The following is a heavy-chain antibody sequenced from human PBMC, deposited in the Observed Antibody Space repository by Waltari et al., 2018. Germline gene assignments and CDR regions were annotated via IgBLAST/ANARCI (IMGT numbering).Heavy chain of an antibody. CDR1: GGTFSSYA. Sequence: QVQLVQSGAAVKKPGSSVKVSCKASGGTFSSYAISWGRQAPGQGLEWMGGISPIFGTANYAQKFQGRVTITADESTSTAYMELSSLRSEDTAVYYCARRHRSSGNYYYYMDVWGKGTTVTVSS. V-gene: IGHV1-69*01. D-gene: IGHD6-6*01. CDR2: ISPIFGTA. CDR3: ARRHRSSGNYYYYMDV. J-gene: IGHJ6*03.